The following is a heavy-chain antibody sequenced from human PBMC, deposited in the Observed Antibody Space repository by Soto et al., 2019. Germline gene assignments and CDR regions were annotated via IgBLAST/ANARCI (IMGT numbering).Heavy chain of an antibody. CDR3: ARGSGFGWLRFGRNAFDI. D-gene: IGHD5-12*01. CDR1: GFTFSSYD. V-gene: IGHV3-13*01. Sequence: GGSLRLSCAASGFTFSSYDMHWVRQATGKGLEWVSAIGTAGDTYYPGSVKGRFTISRENAKNSLYLQMNSLRAGDTAVYYCARGSGFGWLRFGRNAFDIWGQGTMVTVSS. J-gene: IGHJ3*02. CDR2: IGTAGDT.